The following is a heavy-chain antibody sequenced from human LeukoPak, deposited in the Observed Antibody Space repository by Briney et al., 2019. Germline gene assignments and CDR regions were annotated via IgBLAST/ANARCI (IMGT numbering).Heavy chain of an antibody. D-gene: IGHD6-19*01. CDR3: ANYEGIAVAGRVDY. J-gene: IGHJ4*02. V-gene: IGHV3-23*01. CDR2: ISGSGGST. Sequence: GGSLSLSCAASGFTFSSYAMSWVRQAPGKGLEWVSAISGSGGSTYYADSVKGRFTISRDNSKNTLYLQMNSLRAEDTAVYYCANYEGIAVAGRVDYWGQGTLVTVSS. CDR1: GFTFSSYA.